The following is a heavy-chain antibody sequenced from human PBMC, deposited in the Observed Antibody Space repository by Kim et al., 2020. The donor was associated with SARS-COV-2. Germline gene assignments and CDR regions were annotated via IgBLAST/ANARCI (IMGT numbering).Heavy chain of an antibody. D-gene: IGHD6-13*01. V-gene: IGHV4-59*03. CDR1: GGSISSSV. CDR3: SWYTRERVPYTAYWYVDL. J-gene: IGHJ2*01. CDR2: ICYRGSS. Sequence: SETLSLTCTVSGGSISSSVWCWIRQPPGKGLEWIGYICYRGSSNYNPSPKRRDTISVVSSKNQSSLKLSPVTAAATDETSCSWYTRERVPYTAYWYVDL.